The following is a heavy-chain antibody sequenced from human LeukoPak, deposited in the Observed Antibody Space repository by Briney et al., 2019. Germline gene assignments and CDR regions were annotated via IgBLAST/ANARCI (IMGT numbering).Heavy chain of an antibody. J-gene: IGHJ2*01. CDR1: GFTFSSYS. CDR2: ISSSSYI. CDR3: ARLSPVTMIVVSYWYFDL. V-gene: IGHV3-21*01. D-gene: IGHD3-22*01. Sequence: GGSLRLSCAASGFTFSSYSMNWVRQAPGKGLEWVSSISSSSYIYYADSVKGRFTISRDNAKNSLYLQMNSLRAEDTAVFYCARLSPVTMIVVSYWYFDLWGRGTLVTVSS.